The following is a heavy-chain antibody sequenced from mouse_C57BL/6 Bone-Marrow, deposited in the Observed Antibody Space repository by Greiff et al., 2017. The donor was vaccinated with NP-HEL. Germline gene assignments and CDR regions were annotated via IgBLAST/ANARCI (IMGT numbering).Heavy chain of an antibody. D-gene: IGHD4-1*01. CDR3: AREGLGRGYFDV. CDR1: GYTFTSYW. J-gene: IGHJ1*03. Sequence: QVQLKQPGAELVKPGASVKMSCKASGYTFTSYWITWVKQRPGQGLEWIGDIYPGSGSTNYNEKFKSKATLTVDTSSSTAYMQLSSLTSEDSAVYYCAREGLGRGYFDVWGTGTTVTVSS. V-gene: IGHV1-55*01. CDR2: IYPGSGST.